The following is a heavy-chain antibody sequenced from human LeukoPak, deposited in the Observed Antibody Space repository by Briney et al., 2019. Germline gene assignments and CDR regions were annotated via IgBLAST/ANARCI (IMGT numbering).Heavy chain of an antibody. J-gene: IGHJ4*02. D-gene: IGHD3-22*01. CDR3: ARDFGSGYEN. V-gene: IGHV4-34*01. Sequence: SETPSLTCAVYGGSFSGYYWSWIRQPPGKGLEWIGEINHSGSTNYNPSLKSRVTISVDTSKNQFSLKLSSVTAADTAVYYCARDFGSGYENWGQGTLVTVSS. CDR2: INHSGST. CDR1: GGSFSGYY.